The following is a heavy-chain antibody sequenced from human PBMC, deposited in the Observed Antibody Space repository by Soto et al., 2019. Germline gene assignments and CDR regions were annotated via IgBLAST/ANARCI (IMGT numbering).Heavy chain of an antibody. CDR1: GGSISTDHYH. V-gene: IGHV4-30-4*01. CDR2: IHYSGSI. Sequence: PSETLSLTCTVSGGSISTDHYHWTWIRQTPGKGLEWIGYIHYSGSIHFNPSLQSRVSVSVDTSKNLFSLKLSSVTAADTAVYFCAREDDGGDRDYYGLDVWGQGTTVTVSS. D-gene: IGHD2-21*02. J-gene: IGHJ6*02. CDR3: AREDDGGDRDYYGLDV.